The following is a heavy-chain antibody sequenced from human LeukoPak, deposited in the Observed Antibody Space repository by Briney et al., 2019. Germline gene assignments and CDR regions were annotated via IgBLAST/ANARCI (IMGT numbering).Heavy chain of an antibody. CDR3: ARVGRDGYNYVDAFDI. J-gene: IGHJ3*02. Sequence: GGSLRLSCAASGFTFSGNSMNWVRQAPGKGLEWVSYISSSGSTIYYADSVKGRFTISRDNAKNSLYLQMNSLRAEDTAVYYCARVGRDGYNYVDAFDIWGQGTMVTVSS. CDR2: ISSSGSTI. V-gene: IGHV3-48*04. D-gene: IGHD5-24*01. CDR1: GFTFSGNS.